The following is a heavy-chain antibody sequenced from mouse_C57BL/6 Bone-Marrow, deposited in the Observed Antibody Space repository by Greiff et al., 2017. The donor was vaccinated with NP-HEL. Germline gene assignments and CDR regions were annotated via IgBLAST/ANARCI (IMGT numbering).Heavy chain of an antibody. CDR2: IYPSDSET. J-gene: IGHJ3*01. V-gene: IGHV1-61*01. CDR3: ARWGKSYTKAY. CDR1: GYTFTSYW. D-gene: IGHD2-10*01. Sequence: QVQLQQPGAELVRPGSSVKLSCKASGYTFTSYWMDWVKQRTGQGLEWIGNIYPSDSETHYNQKFKDKATLTVDKSSSTAYMQLSSLTSEDSAVYYCARWGKSYTKAYWGQGTLVTVSA.